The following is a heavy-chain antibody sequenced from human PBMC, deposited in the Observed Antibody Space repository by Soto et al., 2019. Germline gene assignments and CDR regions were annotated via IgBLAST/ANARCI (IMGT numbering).Heavy chain of an antibody. J-gene: IGHJ4*02. Sequence: QVQLVESGGGVVQPGRSLGLSCAASGFTFSSYGMHWVRQAPGKGLEWVAVIWYDGSNKYYADSVKGRFTISRDNSKNTLYLQMNSLRAEDTAVYYCASLSGSFVDYWGQGTLVTVSS. CDR2: IWYDGSNK. V-gene: IGHV3-33*01. CDR3: ASLSGSFVDY. CDR1: GFTFSSYG. D-gene: IGHD1-26*01.